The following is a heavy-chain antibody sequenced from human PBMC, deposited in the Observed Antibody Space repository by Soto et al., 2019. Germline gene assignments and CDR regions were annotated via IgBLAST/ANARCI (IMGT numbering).Heavy chain of an antibody. J-gene: IGHJ6*03. V-gene: IGHV3-33*01. CDR1: AFTFSRHG. CDR2: IWSDGSNQ. Sequence: QVQLVESGGGVVQPGGSLRLSCAASAFTFSRHGMHWVRQAPGKGLQWVGFIWSDGSNQRYAESVKGRFNISRDNSKNTLYLQMNSMRAEDTAVYYCARERTFGENNHNYMDVWCTGITVTVSS. CDR3: ARERTFGENNHNYMDV. D-gene: IGHD3-10*01.